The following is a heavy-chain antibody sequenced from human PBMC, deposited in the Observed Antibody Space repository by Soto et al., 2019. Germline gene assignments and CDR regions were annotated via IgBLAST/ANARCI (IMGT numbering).Heavy chain of an antibody. V-gene: IGHV3-7*01. CDR3: ARTGEQWLVNWYFDL. Sequence: GSLRLSCAASGFTFSSYWMSWVRQAPGKGLEWVANIKQDGSEKYYVDSVKGRFTISRDNAKNSLYLQMNSLRAEDTAVYYCARTGEQWLVNWYFDLWGRGTLVTVSS. CDR2: IKQDGSEK. CDR1: GFTFSSYW. J-gene: IGHJ2*01. D-gene: IGHD6-19*01.